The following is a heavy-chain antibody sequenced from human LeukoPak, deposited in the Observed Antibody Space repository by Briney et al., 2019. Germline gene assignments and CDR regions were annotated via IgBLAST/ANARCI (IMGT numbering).Heavy chain of an antibody. D-gene: IGHD3-10*01. CDR1: GGSISSSNW. CDR3: ARGSGSYYLTYYFDY. J-gene: IGHJ4*02. CDR2: IYHSGST. V-gene: IGHV4-4*02. Sequence: SGTLSLTCAVSGGSISSSNWWSWVRQPPGKGLEWIGEIYHSGSTNYNPSLKSRVTISVDKSKNQFSLKLSSVTAADTAVYYCARGSGSYYLTYYFDYWGRGTLVTVSS.